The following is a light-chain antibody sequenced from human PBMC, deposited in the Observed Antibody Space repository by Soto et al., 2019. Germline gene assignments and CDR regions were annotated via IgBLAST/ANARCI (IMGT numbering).Light chain of an antibody. J-gene: IGKJ2*01. Sequence: EIVLTQSPGTLSLSPGERATLSCRASQSVSSTYLAWYQQKPGQAPRLLIYGELSRATGIPDRFSGSGSGTDYTLTITRLEPEDFAVYYCQHYGSSPYPFGQGTKLEIK. CDR2: GEL. V-gene: IGKV3-20*01. CDR3: QHYGSSPYP. CDR1: QSVSSTY.